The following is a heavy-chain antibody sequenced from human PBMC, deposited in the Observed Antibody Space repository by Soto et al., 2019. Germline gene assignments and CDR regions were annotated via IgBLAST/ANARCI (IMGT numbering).Heavy chain of an antibody. V-gene: IGHV1-69*02. J-gene: IGHJ4*02. CDR1: GGTFSSYT. Sequence: QVQLVQSGAEVKKPGSSVKVSCKASGGTFSSYTISWVRQAPGQGLEWMGRIVPILGLANYAQKFQGRVTITADKATSTAYMELSCRRSEDMAVDCCAKWGDGYNCGLDYWGQGTLVAVSS. CDR3: AKWGDGYNCGLDY. D-gene: IGHD5-12*01. CDR2: IVPILGLA.